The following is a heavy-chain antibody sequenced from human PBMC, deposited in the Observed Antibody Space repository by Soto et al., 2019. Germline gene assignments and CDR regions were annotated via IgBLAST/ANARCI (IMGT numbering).Heavy chain of an antibody. D-gene: IGHD2-2*01. Sequence: GGSLRLSCVASGFSFSDYWMSWVRQAPGKGPEWVANIKFDGSEKQYVDSVRGRFSISRDNFRNSLFLQMNCLRAGDTAIYYCVKDGGYCSSATCYSPRNHYFDSWGQGTLVTVSS. J-gene: IGHJ4*02. CDR3: VKDGGYCSSATCYSPRNHYFDS. V-gene: IGHV3-7*03. CDR1: GFSFSDYW. CDR2: IKFDGSEK.